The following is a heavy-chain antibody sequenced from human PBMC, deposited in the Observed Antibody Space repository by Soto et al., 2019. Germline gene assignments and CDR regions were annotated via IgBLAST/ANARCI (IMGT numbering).Heavy chain of an antibody. CDR1: GYTFTRSG. Sequence: QVQLVQSGAEVKKPGASVKVSCKASGYTFTRSGISWVRQAPGQGLEWMGWISTYNGDTNYAQTFQDRVTMTTDTPPSTAYMELRSLRSDDTAVYYCAREGVAPYYYYGMDVWGQGTPVSVSS. J-gene: IGHJ6*02. V-gene: IGHV1-18*01. D-gene: IGHD5-12*01. CDR2: ISTYNGDT. CDR3: AREGVAPYYYYGMDV.